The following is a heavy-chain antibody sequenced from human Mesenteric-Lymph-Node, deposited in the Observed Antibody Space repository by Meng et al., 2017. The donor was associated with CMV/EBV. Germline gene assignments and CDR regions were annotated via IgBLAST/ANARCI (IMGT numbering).Heavy chain of an antibody. D-gene: IGHD3-3*01. CDR1: GYTFTSYY. CDR3: ARGIFGVVIDY. J-gene: IGHJ4*02. CDR2: INPSGGRT. V-gene: IGHV1-46*01. Sequence: SCRASGYTFTSYYMNWVRQAPGLGLEWMGIINPSGGRTTYAQKFQGRVTMTRDTSTGTVYMELSSLRSEDTAIYYCARGIFGVVIDYWGQGTLVTVSS.